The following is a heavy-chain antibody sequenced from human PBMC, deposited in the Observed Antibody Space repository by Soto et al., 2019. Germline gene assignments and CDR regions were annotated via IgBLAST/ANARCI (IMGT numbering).Heavy chain of an antibody. CDR3: AREDDNDYGDYGYFDY. J-gene: IGHJ4*02. Sequence: QVQLVESGGGVVQPGRSLRLSCAASGFTFSSYAMHWVRQAPGKGLEWVAVISYDGSNKYYADSVTGRFTMSRDNSKNTLYLQMNSLRAEDTAVYYCAREDDNDYGDYGYFDYWGQGTLVTVSS. CDR2: ISYDGSNK. V-gene: IGHV3-30-3*01. D-gene: IGHD4-17*01. CDR1: GFTFSSYA.